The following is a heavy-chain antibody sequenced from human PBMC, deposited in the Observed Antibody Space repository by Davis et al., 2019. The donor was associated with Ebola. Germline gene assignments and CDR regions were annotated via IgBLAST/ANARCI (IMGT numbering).Heavy chain of an antibody. CDR1: GYTFAAHY. V-gene: IGHV1-2*06. CDR2: INPNFGGK. J-gene: IGHJ5*02. CDR3: ARGRTQWLVPGWWFDP. D-gene: IGHD6-19*01. Sequence: ASVKVSCKASGYTFAAHYIHWVRQAPGQGLEWMGRINPNFGGKIYAQKFQGRVTMTRNTSISTAYMELSSLRSEDTAVYYCARGRTQWLVPGWWFDPWGQGTLVTVSS.